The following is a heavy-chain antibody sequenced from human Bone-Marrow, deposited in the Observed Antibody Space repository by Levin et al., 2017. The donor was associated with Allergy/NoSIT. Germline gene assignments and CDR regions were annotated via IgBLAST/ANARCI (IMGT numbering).Heavy chain of an antibody. CDR1: GFTFSSFA. CDR3: AKGWASGWSRSCNYFSH. Sequence: SCAASGFTFSSFAMTWVRQAPGKGLEWVSAISGSGRNTYFADSVKGRCTISRDNSKNTLSLQMVSLGAEDTAVYYCAKGWASGWSRSCNYFSHWGQGTLVTVSS. J-gene: IGHJ4*02. V-gene: IGHV3-23*01. CDR2: ISGSGRNT. D-gene: IGHD6-19*01.